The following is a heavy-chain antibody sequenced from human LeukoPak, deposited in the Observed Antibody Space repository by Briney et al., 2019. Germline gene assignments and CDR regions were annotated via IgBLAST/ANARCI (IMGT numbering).Heavy chain of an antibody. Sequence: SETLSLTCTVSGYSISSGYYWGWIRQPPGKGLEWIGNIYHSGSTYYNPSLKSRVTISVDTSKNQFSLKLTSVTAADTAVYYCAREVDTAMVDYWGQGTLVTVSS. J-gene: IGHJ4*02. D-gene: IGHD5-18*01. CDR3: AREVDTAMVDY. CDR2: IYHSGST. CDR1: GYSISSGYY. V-gene: IGHV4-38-2*02.